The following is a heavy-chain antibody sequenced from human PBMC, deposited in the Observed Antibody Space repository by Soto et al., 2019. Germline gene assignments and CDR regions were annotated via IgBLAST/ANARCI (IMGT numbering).Heavy chain of an antibody. CDR1: GFTFDDYA. CDR2: ISWNGGSI. V-gene: IGHV3-9*01. J-gene: IGHJ4*02. D-gene: IGHD4-4*01. Sequence: EVQLVESGGGLVQPGRSLRLSCAASGFTFDDYAMHWVRQAPGKGLEWVSGISWNGGSIGYADSVKGRFTISRDNAKNSLYLQMNSLRAEDTALYYCAKGGYSNYGDGFDSWGQGTLVTVSS. CDR3: AKGGYSNYGDGFDS.